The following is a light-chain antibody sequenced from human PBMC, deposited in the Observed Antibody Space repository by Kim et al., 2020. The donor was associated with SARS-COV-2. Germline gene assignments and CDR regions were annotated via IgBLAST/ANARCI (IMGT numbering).Light chain of an antibody. CDR3: QQSYSAQIT. Sequence: DIQMTQSPSSLSASVGDRVTITCRASQDILSYVNWYQQKPGKAPRLLIYAASSLQSGVSSRFSGSGSGTDFSLTITSLQVDDFATYHCQQSYSAQITLGQGTRLE. CDR2: AAS. CDR1: QDILSY. V-gene: IGKV1-39*01. J-gene: IGKJ5*01.